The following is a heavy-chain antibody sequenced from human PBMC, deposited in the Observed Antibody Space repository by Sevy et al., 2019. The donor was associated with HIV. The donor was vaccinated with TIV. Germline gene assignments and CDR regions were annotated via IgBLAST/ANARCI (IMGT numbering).Heavy chain of an antibody. CDR1: GFTFSDYY. Sequence: GGSLRLSCAASGFTFSDYYMSWIRQAPGKGMEWVSYISSSGSTIYYADSVKGRFTISRDNAKNSLYLQMNSLRAEDTAVYYCASYDYARAFDIWGQGTMVTVSS. D-gene: IGHD3-16*01. J-gene: IGHJ3*02. CDR3: ASYDYARAFDI. V-gene: IGHV3-11*01. CDR2: ISSSGSTI.